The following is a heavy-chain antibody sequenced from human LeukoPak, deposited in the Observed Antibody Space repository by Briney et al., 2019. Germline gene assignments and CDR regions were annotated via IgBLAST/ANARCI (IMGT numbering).Heavy chain of an antibody. CDR1: GFTFSDYS. V-gene: IGHV3-48*04. D-gene: IGHD5-12*01. Sequence: GGSLRLSCAASGFTFSDYSMNWARQAPGKGLEWISYVGISSGNTKYADSVKGRFTISGDSAKNSVFLQMNSLRVEDTAVYYCARDHRYAFDNWGQGTLVTVSS. J-gene: IGHJ4*02. CDR3: ARDHRYAFDN. CDR2: VGISSGNT.